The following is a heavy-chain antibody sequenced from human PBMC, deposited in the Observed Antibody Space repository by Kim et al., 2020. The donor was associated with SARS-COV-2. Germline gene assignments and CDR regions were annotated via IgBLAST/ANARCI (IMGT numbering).Heavy chain of an antibody. Sequence: GGSLRLSCAASGFTFSSDAMSWVRQAPGKGLEWVSAISGNGYNTYYADSVNGRFTISRDNSRNTLYLQMNSLRVEDTAVYYCAKEVKGTGCHTVDTCGQGTLVTLSP. CDR1: GFTFSSDA. J-gene: IGHJ5*02. CDR2: ISGNGYNT. D-gene: IGHD6-19*01. V-gene: IGHV3-23*01. CDR3: AKEVKGTGCHTVDT.